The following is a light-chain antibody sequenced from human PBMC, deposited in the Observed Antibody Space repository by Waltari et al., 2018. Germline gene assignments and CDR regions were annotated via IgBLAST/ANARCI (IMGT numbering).Light chain of an antibody. J-gene: IGLJ3*02. Sequence: QTVVTQEPSLSVSPGGTVTLTCALTSGSISSTSYATWYQQTPGQPPRPLVYKINRRSSGVPDRFSGSMLGDKAALTITGAQADDECDYYCALYMGSGIWVFGGGTKLTVL. CDR2: KIN. V-gene: IGLV8-61*01. CDR1: SGSISSTSY. CDR3: ALYMGSGIWV.